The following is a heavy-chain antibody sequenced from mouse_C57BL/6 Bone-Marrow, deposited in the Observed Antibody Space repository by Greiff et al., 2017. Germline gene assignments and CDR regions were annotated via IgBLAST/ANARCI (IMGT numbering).Heavy chain of an antibody. Sequence: EVQGVESGGGLVKPGGSLKLSCAASGFTFSDSGMHWVRQAPEKGLEWVAYISSGSSTIYYADTVKGRFTISRDNAKNTLFLQMTSLRSEDTAMYYCGSVAWFAYWDQGTLVTVSA. CDR3: GSVAWFAY. V-gene: IGHV5-17*01. CDR2: ISSGSSTI. J-gene: IGHJ3*01. CDR1: GFTFSDSG.